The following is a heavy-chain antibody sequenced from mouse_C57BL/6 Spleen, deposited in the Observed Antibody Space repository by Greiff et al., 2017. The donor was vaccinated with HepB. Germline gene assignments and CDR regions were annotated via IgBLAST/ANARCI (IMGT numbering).Heavy chain of an antibody. D-gene: IGHD2-5*01. V-gene: IGHV1-54*01. Sequence: VKLMESGAELVRPGTSVKVSCKASGYAFTNYLIEWVKQRPGQGLEWIGVINPGSGGTNYNEKFKGKATLTADKSSSTAYMQLSSLTSEDSAVYFCARERKVYYSNFYYYAMDYWGQGTSVTVSS. CDR2: INPGSGGT. CDR3: ARERKVYYSNFYYYAMDY. CDR1: GYAFTNYL. J-gene: IGHJ4*01.